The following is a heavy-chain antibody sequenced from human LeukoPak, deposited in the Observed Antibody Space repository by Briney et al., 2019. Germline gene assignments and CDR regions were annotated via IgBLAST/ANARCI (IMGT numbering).Heavy chain of an antibody. CDR3: ASRYCTSTNCYAFDI. J-gene: IGHJ3*02. CDR2: INHNGVTI. CDR1: GFTFSSYE. D-gene: IGHD2-2*01. V-gene: IGHV3-48*03. Sequence: GGSLRLSCAASGFTFSSYEMNWVRQAPGKGLEWLSYINHNGVTIYYADSVKGRFTISRDNAENSLFLQMNSPRAEDTAVYYCASRYCTSTNCYAFDIWGQGTMVTVSS.